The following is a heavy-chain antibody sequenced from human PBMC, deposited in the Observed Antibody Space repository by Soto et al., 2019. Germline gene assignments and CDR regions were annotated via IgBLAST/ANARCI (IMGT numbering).Heavy chain of an antibody. CDR1: GGSISSGGYY. V-gene: IGHV4-31*03. CDR3: TRAGYYGSGRYGFDY. CDR2: IYYSGST. Sequence: SETLSLTCTVSGGSISSGGYYWSWIRQHPGKGLEWIGYIYYSGSTYYNPSLKSRVTISVDTSKNQFSLKLSSVTAAYTAVYYCTRAGYYGSGRYGFDYWGQGTLVTVSS. D-gene: IGHD3-10*01. J-gene: IGHJ4*02.